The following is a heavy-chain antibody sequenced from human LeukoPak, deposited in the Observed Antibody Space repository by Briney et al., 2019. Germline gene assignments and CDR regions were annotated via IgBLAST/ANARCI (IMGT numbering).Heavy chain of an antibody. Sequence: ASVKVSCKASGYTFTGYYMHWVRQAPGQGLEWMGWINPNSGGTNYAQKFQGRVTMTRDTSISTAYMELSRLRSDDTAVYYCASRKGGIAAASNYYYYGMDAWGQGTTVTVSS. CDR1: GYTFTGYY. D-gene: IGHD6-13*01. CDR3: ASRKGGIAAASNYYYYGMDA. CDR2: INPNSGGT. V-gene: IGHV1-2*02. J-gene: IGHJ6*02.